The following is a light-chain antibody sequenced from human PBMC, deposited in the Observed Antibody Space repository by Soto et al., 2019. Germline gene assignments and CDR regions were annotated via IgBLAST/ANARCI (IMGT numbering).Light chain of an antibody. J-gene: IGKJ1*01. CDR2: DAS. CDR3: QQYNSYSWT. CDR1: QSISSW. V-gene: IGKV1-5*01. Sequence: DNQITHSPSTLFASLEDRETNTFRASQSISSWLAWYQQKPGKAPKLLIYDASSLESGVPSRFSGSGSGTEFTLTISSLQPDDFATYYCQQYNSYSWTFGQGTKVDIK.